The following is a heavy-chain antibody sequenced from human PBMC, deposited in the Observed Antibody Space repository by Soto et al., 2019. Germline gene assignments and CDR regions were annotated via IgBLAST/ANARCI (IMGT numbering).Heavy chain of an antibody. D-gene: IGHD1-7*01. CDR3: ARPITGTTYGAWFDP. CDR1: GYTFTSYG. Sequence: ASVKVSCKASGYTFTSYGISWVRQAPGQGLEWMGWISAYNGNTNYAQKLQGRVTISVDTSKNQFSLKLSSVTAADTAVYYCARPITGTTYGAWFDPWGQGTLVTVSS. V-gene: IGHV1-18*01. J-gene: IGHJ5*02. CDR2: ISAYNGNT.